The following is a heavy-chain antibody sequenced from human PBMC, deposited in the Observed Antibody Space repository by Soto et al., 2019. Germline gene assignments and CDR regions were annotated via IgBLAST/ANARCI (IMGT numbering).Heavy chain of an antibody. V-gene: IGHV4-59*01. CDR2: IYYSGST. CDR3: ARERVASYMDV. J-gene: IGHJ6*03. CDR1: GGSISSYY. Sequence: SETLSLTCTVSGGSISSYYWSWIRQPPGKGLEWIGYIYYSGSTNYNPSLKSRVTISVDTSKNQFSLKLSSVTAADTAVYYCARERVASYMDVWGKGTTVTVSS.